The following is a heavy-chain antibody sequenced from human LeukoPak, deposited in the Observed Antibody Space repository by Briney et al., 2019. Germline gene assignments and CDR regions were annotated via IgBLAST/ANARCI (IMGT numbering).Heavy chain of an antibody. CDR3: AREVAVSGTENGAFNV. J-gene: IGHJ6*02. CDR1: GFSFSSYA. V-gene: IGHV3-30-3*01. CDR2: ISFDGTNK. D-gene: IGHD6-19*01. Sequence: GRSLRLSCAASGFSFSSYAMHWVRQAPGKGLGWVAVISFDGTNKYYADSVKGRLTISRDNSENTLHLQMNSLRAEDTAVYFCAREVAVSGTENGAFNVWGPGTTVTASS.